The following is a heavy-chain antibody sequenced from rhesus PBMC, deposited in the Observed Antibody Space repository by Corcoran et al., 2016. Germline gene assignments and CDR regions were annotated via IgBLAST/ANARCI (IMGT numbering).Heavy chain of an antibody. Sequence: QVPLQESGPGLVKPSETLSLTCAVSGDSYRSYWWSWIRQPPGKALEWLGEINGDSGHTNYNPSLQSRLTISRDASKNQFSLSLSSVTAADMAVYYCAGGHSYTWLYWGQGVLVIVSS. D-gene: IGHD5-12*01. CDR1: GDSYRSYW. CDR3: AGGHSYTWLY. CDR2: INGDSGHT. V-gene: IGHV4-80*01. J-gene: IGHJ4*01.